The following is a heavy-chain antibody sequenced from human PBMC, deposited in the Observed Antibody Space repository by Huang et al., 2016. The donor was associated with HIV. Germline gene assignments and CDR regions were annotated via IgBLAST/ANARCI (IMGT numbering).Heavy chain of an antibody. J-gene: IGHJ4*02. V-gene: IGHV1-8*01. CDR2: MNPNSGKR. D-gene: IGHD2-15*01. Sequence: QVQLVQSGAEVKKPGASVKVSCKASGYNFTSYDINWVRQATGQGLEWMGGMNPNSGKRGYAEKFKGRVTMTRNTSKNTAYMELSGLRSEDTAVYYCARGYCSGATCYLYFDYWGQGTLVTVS. CDR3: ARGYCSGATCYLYFDY. CDR1: GYNFTSYD.